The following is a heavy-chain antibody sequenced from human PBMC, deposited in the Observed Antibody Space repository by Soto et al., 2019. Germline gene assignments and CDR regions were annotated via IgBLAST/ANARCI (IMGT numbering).Heavy chain of an antibody. V-gene: IGHV3-11*05. Sequence: QVQLVESGGGLVRPGGSLRLSCEASGFTFRDYYMTWFRQAPGKGLEWLSYIDSSTKYTNYAVSVKGRFTISRDNAKTSLYLQMTSLSSDDTAVYYCARAYFYTMAVWGQGTMVTVSS. CDR2: IDSSTKYT. CDR3: ARAYFYTMAV. CDR1: GFTFRDYY. J-gene: IGHJ6*02.